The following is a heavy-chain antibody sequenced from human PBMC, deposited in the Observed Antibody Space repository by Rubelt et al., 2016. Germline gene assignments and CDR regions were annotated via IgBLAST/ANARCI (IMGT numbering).Heavy chain of an antibody. CDR3: ARGPHIDY. D-gene: IGHD1-14*01. CDR2: IVYSGDHQ. V-gene: IGHV3-21*01. J-gene: IGHJ4*02. Sequence: MTWIRQAPGKGLEWVSTIVYSGDHQYYADSVKGRFIVYRGNARNSLYMQMNSLRAEDTAIYYCARGPHIDYWGQGTLVTVSS.